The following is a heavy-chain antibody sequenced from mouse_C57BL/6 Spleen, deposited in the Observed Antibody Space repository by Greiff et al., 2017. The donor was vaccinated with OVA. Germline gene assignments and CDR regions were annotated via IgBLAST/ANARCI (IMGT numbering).Heavy chain of an antibody. J-gene: IGHJ4*01. Sequence: EVKVVESGEGLVKPGGSLKLSCAASGFTFSSYAMSWVRQTPEKRLEWVAYISSGGDYIYYADTVKGRFTISRDNARNTLYLQMSSLKSEDTAMYYCTRVGYYGSSYDYYAMDYWGQGTSVTVSS. CDR1: GFTFSSYA. CDR3: TRVGYYGSSYDYYAMDY. D-gene: IGHD1-1*01. V-gene: IGHV5-9-1*02. CDR2: ISSGGDYI.